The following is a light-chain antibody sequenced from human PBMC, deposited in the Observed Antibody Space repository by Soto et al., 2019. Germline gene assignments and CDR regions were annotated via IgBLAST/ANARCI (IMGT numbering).Light chain of an antibody. CDR1: QSISGN. CDR3: QQFSSYPLT. V-gene: IGKV3-15*01. CDR2: RTS. J-gene: IGKJ4*01. Sequence: EIVMTQSPATLSVSPGDRATLSCRASQSISGNLAWYQQKPGQAPRLLMFRTSSRATGFPDRFSGGGSGTDFTLTISRLEPEDFAVYYCQQFSSYPLTFGGGTKVDIK.